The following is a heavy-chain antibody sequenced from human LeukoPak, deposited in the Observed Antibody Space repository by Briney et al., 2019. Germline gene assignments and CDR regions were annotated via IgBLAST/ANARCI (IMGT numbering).Heavy chain of an antibody. D-gene: IGHD3-10*01. J-gene: IGHJ4*02. CDR1: GFTFSGYG. CDR3: AKGYGSASYGIDY. Sequence: PGGSLRLSCAASGFTFSGYGMHWVRQAPGQGLEWVAFISYDGSNKYYTDSVKGRFTISRDNSKNTLYLGMNSLRPEGTAVYYCAKGYGSASYGIDYWGQGTLVTVSS. CDR2: ISYDGSNK. V-gene: IGHV3-30*18.